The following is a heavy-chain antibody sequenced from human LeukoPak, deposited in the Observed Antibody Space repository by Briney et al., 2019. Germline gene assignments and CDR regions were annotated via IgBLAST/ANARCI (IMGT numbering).Heavy chain of an antibody. D-gene: IGHD2-21*01. CDR3: ARVPPYCGGDCFDY. J-gene: IGHJ4*02. CDR1: GGTFSSYA. Sequence: ASVKVSCKASGGTFSSYAISWVRQAPGQGLEWMGRIISILGIANYAQKFQGRVTITADKSTSTAYMELSSLRSEDTAVYYCARVPPYCGGDCFDYWGQGTLVTVSS. V-gene: IGHV1-69*04. CDR2: IISILGIA.